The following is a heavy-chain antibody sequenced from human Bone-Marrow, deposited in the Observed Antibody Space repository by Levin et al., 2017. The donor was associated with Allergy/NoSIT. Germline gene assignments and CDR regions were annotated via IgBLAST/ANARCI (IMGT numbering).Heavy chain of an antibody. J-gene: IGHJ4*02. D-gene: IGHD2-21*01. CDR1: AGSISTYF. CDR2: VYYSGST. V-gene: IGHV4-59*01. Sequence: PSETLSLTCTVSAGSISTYFWHWIRQSPGKGLEWIGYVYYSGSTNYNPSLQSRVAITVDTSKNQFSLTLRSVTAADTAMYYCARAPKGGIASTYFELWGQGTLVTVSS. CDR3: ARAPKGGIASTYFEL.